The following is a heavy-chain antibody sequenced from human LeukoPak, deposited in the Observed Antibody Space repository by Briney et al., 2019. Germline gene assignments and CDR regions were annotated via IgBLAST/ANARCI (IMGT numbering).Heavy chain of an antibody. CDR2: LYYRGSA. Sequence: TSETLSLTCIVSGGSISSDSYYWAWIRQPPGKGLQWIGSLYYRGSAYYDSSLKSRVTISGDTSQNQFFLKLSSVTAADTAVYYCARRLARVDWGQGTLVTVSS. V-gene: IGHV4-39*01. CDR1: GGSISSDSYY. CDR3: ARRLARVD. J-gene: IGHJ4*02. D-gene: IGHD3-16*01.